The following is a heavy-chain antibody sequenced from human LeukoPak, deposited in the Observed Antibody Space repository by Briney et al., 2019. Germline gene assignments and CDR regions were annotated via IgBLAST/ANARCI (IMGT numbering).Heavy chain of an antibody. D-gene: IGHD3-9*01. CDR3: ARLSKGRYFDYIFDY. CDR2: IYYTCST. V-gene: IGHV4-39*01. CDR1: GGSGDSVSSSTYY. J-gene: IGHJ4*02. Sequence: SETLSLTCTVSGGSGDSVSSSTYYWGWIRQPPGKGLEWIGNIYYTCSTYYNPSLKSRVTMSVDTSKNQFSLKVSSVTAADTAVYYCARLSKGRYFDYIFDYWGQGTLVTVSS.